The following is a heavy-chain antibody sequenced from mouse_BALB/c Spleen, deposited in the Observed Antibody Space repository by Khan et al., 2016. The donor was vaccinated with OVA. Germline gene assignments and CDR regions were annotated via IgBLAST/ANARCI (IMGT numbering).Heavy chain of an antibody. J-gene: IGHJ4*01. D-gene: IGHD2-3*01. V-gene: IGHV2-3*01. Sequence: QMQLEESGPGLVAPSQSLSITCTASGFSLTSYGVNWVRQPPGKGLEWLGVIWGDGNTNYHSALISRLSISKDNSKSQVFLKLNSLQTDDTATYYCAKFDGIFYAMDYWGQGTSVTVSS. CDR2: IWGDGNT. CDR1: GFSLTSYG. CDR3: AKFDGIFYAMDY.